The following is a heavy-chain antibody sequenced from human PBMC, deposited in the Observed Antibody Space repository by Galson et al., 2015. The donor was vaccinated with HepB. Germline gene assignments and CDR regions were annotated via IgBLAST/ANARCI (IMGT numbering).Heavy chain of an antibody. Sequence: SLRLSCAASGFTFSSYEMNWVRQAPGKGLEWVSYISSSGGSTYYADSVKGRFTISRDNSKNTLYLQMNSLRAEDTAVYYCAKGPPYSSGWYSDYWGQGTLVTVSS. V-gene: IGHV3-23*01. D-gene: IGHD6-19*01. CDR2: ISSSGGST. CDR3: AKGPPYSSGWYSDY. CDR1: GFTFSSYE. J-gene: IGHJ4*02.